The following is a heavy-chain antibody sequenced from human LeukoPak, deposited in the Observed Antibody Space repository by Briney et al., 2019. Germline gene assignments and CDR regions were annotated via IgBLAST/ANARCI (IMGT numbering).Heavy chain of an antibody. V-gene: IGHV3-21*01. CDR3: AREIHGSGSYYGRDV. CDR2: ISSSSSYI. J-gene: IGHJ6*02. CDR1: GFTFSSYS. D-gene: IGHD3-10*01. Sequence: GGSLRLSCAASGFTFSSYSMNWVRQAPGKGLEWVSSISSSSSYIYYADSVKGRFTISRDNAKNSLYLQMNSLRAEDTAVYYCAREIHGSGSYYGRDVWGQGTTVTVSS.